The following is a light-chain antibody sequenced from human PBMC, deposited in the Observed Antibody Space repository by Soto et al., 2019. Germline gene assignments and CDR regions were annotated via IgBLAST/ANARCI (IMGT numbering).Light chain of an antibody. CDR1: QGILDY. J-gene: IGKJ1*01. CDR3: QKYNTAPQT. CDR2: AAS. Sequence: DIQMTQSPSSLSASVGDRVTITCRASQGILDYVAWFQQKPGKAPRLLIFAASTLHSGVPSRFSGSGAGTDFTLTISSFQPEDAATYYCQKYNTAPQTFGQGTTVEIK. V-gene: IGKV1-27*01.